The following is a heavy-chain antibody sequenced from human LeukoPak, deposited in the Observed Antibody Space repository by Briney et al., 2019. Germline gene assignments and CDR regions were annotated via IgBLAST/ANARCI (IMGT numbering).Heavy chain of an antibody. D-gene: IGHD6-19*01. CDR1: GGSISSYY. CDR2: IYYSGST. J-gene: IGHJ4*02. V-gene: IGHV4-59*01. Sequence: KTSETLSLTCTVSGGSISSYYWSWIRQPPGKGLEWIGYIYYSGSTNYNPSLKSRVTISVDTSKNQFSLKLSSVTAADTAVYYCARSRSSSGWYPDPHYFDYWGQGTLVTVSS. CDR3: ARSRSSSGWYPDPHYFDY.